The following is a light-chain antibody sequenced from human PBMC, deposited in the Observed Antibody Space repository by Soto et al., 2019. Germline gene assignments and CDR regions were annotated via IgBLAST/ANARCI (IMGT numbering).Light chain of an antibody. Sequence: SVLXQPRSVSGSPGQSVTISCTGTSSDVGGYNYVSWYQQHPGKAPKLMIYDVSKRPSGVPDRFSGSKSGNTASLTISGLQAEDEADYYCCSYAGSYTYVFGTGTKVTVL. CDR3: CSYAGSYTYV. V-gene: IGLV2-11*01. J-gene: IGLJ1*01. CDR2: DVS. CDR1: SSDVGGYNY.